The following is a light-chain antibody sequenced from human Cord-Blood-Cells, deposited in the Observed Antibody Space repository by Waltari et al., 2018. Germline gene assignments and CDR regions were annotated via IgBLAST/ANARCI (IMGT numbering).Light chain of an antibody. CDR1: SSNIGSNY. Sequence: QSVLTQPPSASGTPGQRVTISCSGSSSNIGSNYVYWYQQLPGTAPKLLINRNNQRPSGVPDPFSSSKSGTSASLAISGRRSEDEADYYCAAWDDSLSGRVFGGGTKLTVL. V-gene: IGLV1-47*01. CDR2: RNN. CDR3: AAWDDSLSGRV. J-gene: IGLJ3*02.